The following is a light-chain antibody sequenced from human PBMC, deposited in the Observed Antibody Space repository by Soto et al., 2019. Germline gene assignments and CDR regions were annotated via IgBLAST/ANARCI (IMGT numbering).Light chain of an antibody. J-gene: IGLJ1*01. Sequence: QSALTQPASVSGSPGQSITISCTGTSSDVGAYDYVSWYQHHPGKAPKLMIYEVSKRPSGVPDRFSGSKSGNTASLTVSGLQAEDEADYYCSSHAGSNNYVFGTGTKLTVL. V-gene: IGLV2-8*01. CDR2: EVS. CDR3: SSHAGSNNYV. CDR1: SSDVGAYDY.